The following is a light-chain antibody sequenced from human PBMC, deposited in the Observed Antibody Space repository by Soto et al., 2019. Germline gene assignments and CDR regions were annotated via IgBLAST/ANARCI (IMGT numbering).Light chain of an antibody. CDR2: GAS. CDR1: QSVSSN. V-gene: IGKV3-15*01. Sequence: EIVMTQSPATLSVSPGERATLSCRASQSVSSNLAWYQQKPGQAPRLLIFGASTRATGIPARFSGSGSGTEFTLTISSLHSEDFAVYYCQQYEDWPPLTFGGGTKVEIK. CDR3: QQYEDWPPLT. J-gene: IGKJ4*01.